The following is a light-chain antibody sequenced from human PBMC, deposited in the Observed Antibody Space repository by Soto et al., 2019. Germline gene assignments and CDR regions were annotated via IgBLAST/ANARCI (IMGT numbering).Light chain of an antibody. Sequence: DVQMTQSPSSLSASVGDRVSITCQASQSVANWLAWYQQKPGKAPKSLIYETSTLQSGVPSRFSGSGSGTYFTLTINSLQPEDFATYYCQQYNNFPPTFGGGTKVEIK. CDR3: QQYNNFPPT. CDR2: ETS. V-gene: IGKV1D-16*01. CDR1: QSVANW. J-gene: IGKJ4*01.